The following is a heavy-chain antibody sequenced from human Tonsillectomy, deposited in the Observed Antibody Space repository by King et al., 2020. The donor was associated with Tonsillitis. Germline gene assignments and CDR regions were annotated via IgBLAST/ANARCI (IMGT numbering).Heavy chain of an antibody. D-gene: IGHD2/OR15-2a*01. V-gene: IGHV1-18*04. CDR3: ARDFRSLFGEYSDGMDV. J-gene: IGHJ6*02. CDR2: ISAYNGNT. CDR1: GYTFTSYG. Sequence: QLVQSGAEVKKPGASVKVSCKASGYTFTSYGISWVRQAPRQGLEWMGWISAYNGNTNYAQKLQGRVTMTTDTSTSTAYMELRSLRSDDTAVYYCARDFRSLFGEYSDGMDVWGQGTTVTVSS.